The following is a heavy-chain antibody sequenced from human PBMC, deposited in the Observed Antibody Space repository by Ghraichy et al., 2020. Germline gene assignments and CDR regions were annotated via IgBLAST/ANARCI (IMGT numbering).Heavy chain of an antibody. CDR1: GFTFSAYA. D-gene: IGHD2-21*02. CDR2: ISGSGGST. Sequence: GGSLRLSCAASGFTFSAYAMSWVRQTPGKGLEWVSDISGSGGSTNYADSVKGRFTISRDNSKNTLYLHMSSLRAEDTAVYYCAKWSTLTANWFDPRGPGTLVTVSS. CDR3: AKWSTLTANWFDP. J-gene: IGHJ5*02. V-gene: IGHV3-23*01.